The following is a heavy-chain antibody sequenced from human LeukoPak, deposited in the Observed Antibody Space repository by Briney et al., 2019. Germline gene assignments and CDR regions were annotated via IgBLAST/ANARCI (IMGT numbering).Heavy chain of an antibody. CDR1: GYTFTGYY. J-gene: IGHJ6*03. V-gene: IGHV1-2*02. Sequence: HWASVKVSCKASGYTFTGYYMRWVRQAPGQGLEWMGWINPNSGGTNYAQKFQGRVTMTRDTSISTAYMELSRLRSDDTAVYYCARESGYGEHNYYYYYMDVWGKGTTVTISS. CDR2: INPNSGGT. D-gene: IGHD4-17*01. CDR3: ARESGYGEHNYYYYYMDV.